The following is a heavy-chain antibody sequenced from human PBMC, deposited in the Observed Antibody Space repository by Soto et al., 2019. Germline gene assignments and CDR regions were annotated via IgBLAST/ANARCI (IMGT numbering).Heavy chain of an antibody. Sequence: EVQLVESGGDLVLPGGSLRLSCVASGFTSSSYWMHWVRQAPGKGLVWVSRINSDGSTTNYADSVKGRFTISRDNAKNTLYLQMNSLRAEDTAVYYCARDGLIAEAGVDCDYWGQGSLGTVSS. CDR2: INSDGSTT. CDR3: ARDGLIAEAGVDCDY. V-gene: IGHV3-74*01. CDR1: GFTSSSYW. D-gene: IGHD6-13*01. J-gene: IGHJ4*02.